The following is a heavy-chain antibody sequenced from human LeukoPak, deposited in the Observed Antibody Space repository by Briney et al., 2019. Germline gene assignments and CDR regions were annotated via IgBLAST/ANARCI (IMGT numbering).Heavy chain of an antibody. CDR2: IFYSGDT. CDR3: ARDKQPGDN. CDR1: GGSLSGYR. V-gene: IGHV4-59*01. D-gene: IGHD7-27*01. J-gene: IGHJ4*02. Sequence: SETLSLTCTVSGGSLSGYRWGWIRQPPGKGLEWIGYIFYSGDTTYNPSLKSRVTISIDTPKNQFSLKMTSATAADTAVYFCARDKQPGDNWGPGTLVTVSS.